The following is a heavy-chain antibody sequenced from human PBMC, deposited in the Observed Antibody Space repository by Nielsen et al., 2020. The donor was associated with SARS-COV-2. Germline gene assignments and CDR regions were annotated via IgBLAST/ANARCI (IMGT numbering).Heavy chain of an antibody. CDR2: ISGSGVSK. Sequence: GGSLRLSCAASGFNFDDYGMSWVRRAPGKGLERVSIISGSGVSKFYADSVKGRFTISRDSSKNTLYLQMDSLRAEDTAIYYCAREAVPNTIMAEYFQHWSQGTLVTVSS. D-gene: IGHD3-16*01. CDR1: GFNFDDYG. V-gene: IGHV3-23*01. J-gene: IGHJ1*01. CDR3: AREAVPNTIMAEYFQH.